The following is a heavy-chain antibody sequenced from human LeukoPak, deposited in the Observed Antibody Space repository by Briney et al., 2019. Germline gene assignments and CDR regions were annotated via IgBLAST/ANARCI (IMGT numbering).Heavy chain of an antibody. Sequence: ASVKVSCKASGYTFTGYYMHWVRQAPGQGLEWMGWINPNSGGTNYAQKFQGRVTITSDTSISTAYMELSRLRSEDTAVYYCATGGGYSCGELRYYYGMDVWGQGTTVTVSS. CDR1: GYTFTGYY. V-gene: IGHV1-2*02. J-gene: IGHJ6*02. CDR3: ATGGGYSCGELRYYYGMDV. D-gene: IGHD5-18*01. CDR2: INPNSGGT.